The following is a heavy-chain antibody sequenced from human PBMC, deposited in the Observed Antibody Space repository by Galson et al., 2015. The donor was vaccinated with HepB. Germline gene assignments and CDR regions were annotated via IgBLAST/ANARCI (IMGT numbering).Heavy chain of an antibody. CDR1: GGSISSYY. CDR3: ARGYYPFDY. Sequence: LTCTVSGGSISSYYWSWIRQPPGKGLEWIGYIYYSGSTNYNPSLKSRVTISVDTSKNQFSLKLSSVTAADTAVYYCARGYYPFDYWGQGTLVTVSS. V-gene: IGHV4-59*01. D-gene: IGHD1-26*01. J-gene: IGHJ4*02. CDR2: IYYSGST.